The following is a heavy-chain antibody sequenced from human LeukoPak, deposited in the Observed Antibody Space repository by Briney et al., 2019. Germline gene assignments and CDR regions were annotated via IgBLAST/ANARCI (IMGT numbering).Heavy chain of an antibody. CDR3: ARGGIQLWS. CDR1: GGSISNY. V-gene: IGHV4-59*01. D-gene: IGHD5-18*01. Sequence: KPSETLSLTCTVSGGSISNYWSWIRQPPGKGLEWIGYIYYSGNTNYNPSLKSRVTISVDTSKSQVSLKLSSVTAADTAVYYCARGGIQLWSWGQGTLVTVSS. J-gene: IGHJ5*02. CDR2: IYYSGNT.